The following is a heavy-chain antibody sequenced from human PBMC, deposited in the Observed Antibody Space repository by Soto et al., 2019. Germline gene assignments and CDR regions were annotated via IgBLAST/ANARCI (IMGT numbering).Heavy chain of an antibody. J-gene: IGHJ3*02. CDR1: GFTFSSYG. CDR2: ISYDGSNK. CDR3: ARGFHSFDI. D-gene: IGHD2-21*01. V-gene: IGHV3-30*03. Sequence: GGSLRLSCAASGFTFSSYGMHWVRQAPGKGLEWVAVISYDGSNKYYADSVKGRFTISRDNSKNTLYLQMNSLRAEDTAVYYCARGFHSFDIWGQGTTVTVSS.